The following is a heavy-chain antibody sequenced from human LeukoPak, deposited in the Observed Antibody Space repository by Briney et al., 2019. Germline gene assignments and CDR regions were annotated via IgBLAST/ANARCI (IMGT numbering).Heavy chain of an antibody. D-gene: IGHD1-20*01. CDR2: INPKTGGS. CDR3: ATLVSGINY. J-gene: IGHJ4*02. CDR1: GYTFTGYY. Sequence: ASVKVSCKASGYTFTGYYMHWVRQAPGQGLEWLGRINPKTGGSNYAQKFQGRVTMTSDTSTSTAYMELSRLNSDDAAVYYCATLVSGINYWGQGTLVTVSS. V-gene: IGHV1-2*06.